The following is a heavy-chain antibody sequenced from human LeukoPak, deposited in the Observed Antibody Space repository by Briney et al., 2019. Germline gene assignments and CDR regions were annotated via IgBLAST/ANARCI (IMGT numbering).Heavy chain of an antibody. J-gene: IGHJ4*02. CDR1: GFTFTSYG. CDR2: ILFDGSDE. V-gene: IGHV3-33*05. Sequence: GGSLRLSCAASGFTFTSYGMHWVRQPPGKGLEWVAHILFDGSDEYYADSVKGRFTISRDISKKTLYLQMNSLRAEDTAVYYCARYVVRLRLVDYWGQGTLVTVSS. D-gene: IGHD5-12*01. CDR3: ARYVVRLRLVDY.